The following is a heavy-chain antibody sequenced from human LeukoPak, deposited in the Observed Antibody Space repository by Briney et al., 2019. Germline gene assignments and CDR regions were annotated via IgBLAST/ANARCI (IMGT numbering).Heavy chain of an antibody. D-gene: IGHD5-18*01. CDR1: GGSIGSYY. J-gene: IGHJ4*02. Sequence: SETLSLTCTVSGGSIGSYYWSWIRQPPGKGLEWIGYIYYSGSTNYNPSLKSRVTISVDTSKNQFSLKLSSVTAADTAVYYCARSDSRPYYFDYWGQGTLVTVSS. CDR2: IYYSGST. CDR3: ARSDSRPYYFDY. V-gene: IGHV4-59*12.